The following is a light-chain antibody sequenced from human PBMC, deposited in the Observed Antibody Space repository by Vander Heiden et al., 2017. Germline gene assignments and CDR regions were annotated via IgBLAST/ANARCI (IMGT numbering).Light chain of an antibody. J-gene: IGKJ1*01. Sequence: DIQLTQSPSFLSASVGDRVTITCRASQGIGSYLAWYQQNPGKAPKLLIYAVSTVQSGVPSRLRGSGSGTEFTLTISSRQPEDFATSNCQQLRSYPWTFGQGTKV. CDR3: QQLRSYPWT. CDR2: AVS. CDR1: QGIGSY. V-gene: IGKV1-9*01.